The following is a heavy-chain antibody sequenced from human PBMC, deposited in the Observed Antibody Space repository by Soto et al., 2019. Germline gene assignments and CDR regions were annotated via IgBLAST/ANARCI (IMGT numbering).Heavy chain of an antibody. Sequence: GGSLRLSCATSGFTFRFYDMHWVSQAPGKGLEWVAIISRDGNNKDYGDSVKGRFTISRDNSKNTLYLQMNSLRGEDTAVYYCAKDAYTPIRTTAHDSGGLDHWGRGTLVTVSS. D-gene: IGHD4-4*01. V-gene: IGHV3-30*18. CDR2: ISRDGNNK. CDR1: GFTFRFYD. J-gene: IGHJ4*02. CDR3: AKDAYTPIRTTAHDSGGLDH.